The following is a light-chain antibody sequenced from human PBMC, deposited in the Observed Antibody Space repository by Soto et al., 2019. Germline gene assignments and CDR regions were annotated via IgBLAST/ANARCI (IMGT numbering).Light chain of an antibody. CDR1: QGISSY. J-gene: IGKJ2*01. CDR3: QHLNTYPRT. V-gene: IGKV1-9*01. Sequence: DIQLTQSPSFLSASVGDRVTITCRASQGISSYLAWYQQPPGKAPKLLIYGSSTLQRGVSSRFSGGGSGTEFALTISSLQPEDFATYYCQHLNTYPRTFGQGTKLEVK. CDR2: GSS.